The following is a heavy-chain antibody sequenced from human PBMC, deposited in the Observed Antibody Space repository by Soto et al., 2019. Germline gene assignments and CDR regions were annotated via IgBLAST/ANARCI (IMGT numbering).Heavy chain of an antibody. CDR3: ARPRRPSSGWYCYYYYGMDV. J-gene: IGHJ6*02. CDR1: GYTFTSYY. V-gene: IGHV1-46*01. Sequence: QVQLVQSGAEVKKPGASVKVSCKASGYTFTSYYMHWVRQAPGQGLEWMGIINPSGGSTSYAQKFQGRVTMTRDTATSTVYMELSSLRSEDTAVYYCARPRRPSSGWYCYYYYGMDVWGQGTTVTVSS. CDR2: INPSGGST. D-gene: IGHD6-19*01.